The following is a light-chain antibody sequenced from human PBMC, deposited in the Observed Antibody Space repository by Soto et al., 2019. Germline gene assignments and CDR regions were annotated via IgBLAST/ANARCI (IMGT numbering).Light chain of an antibody. V-gene: IGKV3-11*01. Sequence: EIVCTQSPATLSLTPGERATLSCRASQSVSSYLAWYQQKPGQAPSLLIYDASNRATGIPARFSGSGSGTDFTLTISSLEPEDFAVYYCQQRSNWPLTFGGGTKVDIK. J-gene: IGKJ4*01. CDR2: DAS. CDR1: QSVSSY. CDR3: QQRSNWPLT.